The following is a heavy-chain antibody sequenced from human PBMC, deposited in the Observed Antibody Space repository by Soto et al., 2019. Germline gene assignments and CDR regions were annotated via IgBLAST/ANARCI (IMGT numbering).Heavy chain of an antibody. Sequence: QVQLVESGGGVVQPGRSLKLSCAASGFTFSNYAIHWVRQAPGKGLEWVAVIASDGKDKTYADSVKRRFTISRDNSKNTVYLQMNSLRGEDTAVYYCAKDGAIAAADYFFAYWGQGSLVAVSS. J-gene: IGHJ4*02. CDR2: IASDGKDK. D-gene: IGHD6-13*01. CDR1: GFTFSNYA. CDR3: AKDGAIAAADYFFAY. V-gene: IGHV3-30*18.